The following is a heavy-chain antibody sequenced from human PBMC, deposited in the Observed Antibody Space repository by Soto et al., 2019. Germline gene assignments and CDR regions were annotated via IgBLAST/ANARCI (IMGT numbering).Heavy chain of an antibody. Sequence: ASGKVSCKASGYTFTGYDMHWVRQAPGQGLEWMGWINPNSGGTNYAQKFQGRVTMTRDTSISTAYMELSRLRSDDTAVYYCASVDTAMALNDYWGQGTLVTVSS. CDR1: GYTFTGYD. V-gene: IGHV1-2*02. D-gene: IGHD5-18*01. CDR2: INPNSGGT. CDR3: ASVDTAMALNDY. J-gene: IGHJ4*02.